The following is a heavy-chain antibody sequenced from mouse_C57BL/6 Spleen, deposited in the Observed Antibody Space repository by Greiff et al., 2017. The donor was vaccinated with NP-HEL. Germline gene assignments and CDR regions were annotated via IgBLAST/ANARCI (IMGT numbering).Heavy chain of an antibody. D-gene: IGHD2-3*01. J-gene: IGHJ3*01. CDR1: GYTFTSYG. CDR3: ARGMGPPFAY. CDR2: IYPRSGNT. Sequence: VQLQQSGAELARPGASVKLSCKASGYTFTSYGISWVKQRTGQGLEWIGEIYPRSGNTYYNEKFKGKATLTADKSSSTAYMELRSLTSEDSAVYFCARGMGPPFAYWGQGTLVTVSA. V-gene: IGHV1-81*01.